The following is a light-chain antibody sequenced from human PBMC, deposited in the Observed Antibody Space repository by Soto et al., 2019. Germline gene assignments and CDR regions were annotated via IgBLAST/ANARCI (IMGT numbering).Light chain of an antibody. J-gene: IGKJ1*01. CDR2: AAS. CDR3: QQYHTDWT. CDR1: QSISSY. V-gene: IGKV1-39*01. Sequence: EIQMTQSPSSLSASVRDRVTISCRASQSISSYLNWYQQKPGKAPKLLLFAASTLVGGVPSRFSGRGSGTEFTLTISSLQADDFATYYCQQYHTDWTFGQGTKVDIK.